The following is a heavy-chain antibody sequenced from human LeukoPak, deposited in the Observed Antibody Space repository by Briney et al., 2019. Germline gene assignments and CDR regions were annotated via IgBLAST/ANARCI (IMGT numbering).Heavy chain of an antibody. CDR1: GFTFSSYW. V-gene: IGHV3-7*01. D-gene: IGHD6-6*01. J-gene: IGHJ6*03. Sequence: GGSLRLSCAASGFTFSSYWMSWVRQAPGKGLQWVANINQDGSEKFYVDSAKGRFTISRDNAKNSLFLQMNSLRAEDTAVYYCARRAARSSRPLYYYYYMDVWGKGTTVTVSS. CDR3: ARRAARSSRPLYYYYYMDV. CDR2: INQDGSEK.